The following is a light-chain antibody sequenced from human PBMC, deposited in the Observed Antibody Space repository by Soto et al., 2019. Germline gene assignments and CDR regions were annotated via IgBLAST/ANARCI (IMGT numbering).Light chain of an antibody. J-gene: IGKJ1*01. CDR1: QGISSY. CDR2: AAS. CDR3: QQYYSYPRT. Sequence: AIRMTQSPSSLSASTGDRVTITCRASQGISSYLAWYQQKPGKAPKLLIYAASNLQSGVQSRFSGSGSGTECTLTISCLQSEDFATYYWQQYYSYPRTFGRGTKVEIK. V-gene: IGKV1-8*01.